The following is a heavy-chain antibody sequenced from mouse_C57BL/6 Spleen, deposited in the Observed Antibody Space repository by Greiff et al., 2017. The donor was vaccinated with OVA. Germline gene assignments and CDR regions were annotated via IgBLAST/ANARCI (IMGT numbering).Heavy chain of an antibody. V-gene: IGHV1-15*01. CDR1: GYTFTDYE. CDR3: TRSHSPLWYFDV. J-gene: IGHJ1*03. CDR2: IDPETGGT. Sequence: VQLQQSGAELVRPGASVTLSCKASGYTFTDYEMHWVKQTPVHGLEWIGAIDPETGGTAYNQKFKGKAILTADKSSSTAYMELRSLTSEDSAVYYCTRSHSPLWYFDVWGTGTTVTVSS.